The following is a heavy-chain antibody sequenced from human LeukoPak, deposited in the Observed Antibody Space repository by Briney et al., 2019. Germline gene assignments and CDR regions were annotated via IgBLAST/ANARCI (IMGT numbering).Heavy chain of an antibody. Sequence: AGRSLRLSCAASGFTFTHYAMHWVRQTPGKGLEWVAVIFYDGTIQYYSDSVRGRLIVSRDNPKNTLYLQMNSLRAEDTAVYYCARDPRGPAGYDSPARDTFDYWGQGTLVTVSS. D-gene: IGHD3-22*01. CDR1: GFTFTHYA. CDR3: ARDPRGPAGYDSPARDTFDY. V-gene: IGHV3-30*03. CDR2: IFYDGTIQ. J-gene: IGHJ4*02.